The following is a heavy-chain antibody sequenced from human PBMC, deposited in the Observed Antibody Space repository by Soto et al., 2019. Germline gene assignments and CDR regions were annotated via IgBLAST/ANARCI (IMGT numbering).Heavy chain of an antibody. Sequence: GGSLRLSCAASGFTFSSYAMSWVRQAPGKGLEWVSAISGSGGSTYYADSVKGRFTISRDNSKNTLYLQMNSLRAEDTAVYYCAKDLPDTTLYCSSTSCSFASFDYWGQGTLVTVSS. CDR1: GFTFSSYA. CDR2: ISGSGGST. CDR3: AKDLPDTTLYCSSTSCSFASFDY. V-gene: IGHV3-23*01. D-gene: IGHD2-2*01. J-gene: IGHJ4*02.